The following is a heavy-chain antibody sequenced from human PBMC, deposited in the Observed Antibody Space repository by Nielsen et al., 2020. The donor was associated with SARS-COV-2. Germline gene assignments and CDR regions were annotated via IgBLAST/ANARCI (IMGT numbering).Heavy chain of an antibody. CDR3: ARTGYCSSTSCYDYYYGMDV. V-gene: IGHV1-3*01. Sequence: ASVKVFCKASGYTFTSYAMHWVRQAPGQRLEWMGWINAGNGNTKYSQKFQGRVTITRDTSASTAYMELSSLRSEDTAVYYCARTGYCSSTSCYDYYYGMDVWGQGTTVTVSS. D-gene: IGHD2-2*01. J-gene: IGHJ6*02. CDR2: INAGNGNT. CDR1: GYTFTSYA.